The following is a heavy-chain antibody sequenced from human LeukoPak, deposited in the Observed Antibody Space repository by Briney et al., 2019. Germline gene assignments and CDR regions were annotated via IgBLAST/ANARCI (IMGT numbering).Heavy chain of an antibody. D-gene: IGHD4-17*01. CDR1: GGTFSSYA. J-gene: IGHJ6*02. V-gene: IGHV1-69*13. Sequence: SVKVSCKASGGTFSSYAISWVRQAPGQGLEWMGGIIPIFGTANYVQKFQGRVTITADESTSTAYMELSSLRSEDTAVYYCARDPPFMTAVTTSAVGDYYYYGMDVWGQGTTVTVSS. CDR2: IIPIFGTA. CDR3: ARDPPFMTAVTTSAVGDYYYYGMDV.